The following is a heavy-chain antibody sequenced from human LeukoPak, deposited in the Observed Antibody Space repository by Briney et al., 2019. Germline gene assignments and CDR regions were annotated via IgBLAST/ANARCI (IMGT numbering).Heavy chain of an antibody. Sequence: SETLSLTCTVSGGSISSSSYYWGWIRQPPGKGLEWIGSIYYSGSTYYNPSLKSRVTTSVDTSKNQFSLKLSSVTAADTAVYYCARQAGSPPYYFDYWGQGTLVTVSS. CDR1: GGSISSSSYY. J-gene: IGHJ4*02. CDR2: IYYSGST. CDR3: ARQAGSPPYYFDY. D-gene: IGHD3-10*01. V-gene: IGHV4-39*01.